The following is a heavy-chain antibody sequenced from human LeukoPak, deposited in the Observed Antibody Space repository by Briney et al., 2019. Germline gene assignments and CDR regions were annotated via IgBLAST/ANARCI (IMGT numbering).Heavy chain of an antibody. CDR2: INHSGST. V-gene: IGHV4-34*01. J-gene: IGHJ6*02. CDR3: AGVWFGELSGYYYYGMDV. D-gene: IGHD3-10*01. Sequence: SEPLSLTCGVCGGSFSCYYWRWLRPPPAKGLEWIGEINHSGSTNYNPSLKSRATIPVNTSKNQFSLKLSSVTAAGTAVYYCAGVWFGELSGYYYYGMDVWGQGTTVTVSS. CDR1: GGSFSCYY.